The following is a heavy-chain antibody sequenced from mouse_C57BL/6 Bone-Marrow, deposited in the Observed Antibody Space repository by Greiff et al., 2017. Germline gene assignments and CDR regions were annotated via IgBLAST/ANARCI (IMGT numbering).Heavy chain of an antibody. CDR1: GLTFSSYA. V-gene: IGHV5-4*03. Sequence: EVQLVESGGGLVKPGGSLKLSCAASGLTFSSYAMSWVRQTPEKRLEWVATISDGGSYTYYPDNVKGRFTISRDNAKNNLYLQMSHLKSEDTAMYYCARRGLHLDYFDYWGQGTTLTVSS. CDR3: ARRGLHLDYFDY. CDR2: ISDGGSYT. J-gene: IGHJ2*01. D-gene: IGHD3-1*01.